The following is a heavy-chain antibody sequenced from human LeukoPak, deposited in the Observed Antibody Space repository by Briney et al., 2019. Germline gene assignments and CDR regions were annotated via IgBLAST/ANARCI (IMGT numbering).Heavy chain of an antibody. CDR2: ISGSGGSI. J-gene: IGHJ4*02. CDR1: GFTFSSLT. D-gene: IGHD2-21*02. V-gene: IGHV3-23*01. Sequence: PGGSLRLSCAASGFTFSSLTMTWVRQAPGKGLEWVSAISGSGGSIYYADSVKGRFTISRDNSKNTLYLQMNSLRAEDTALYYCVKERAYCGRGCYYLLDYWGQGTLVTVSS. CDR3: VKERAYCGRGCYYLLDY.